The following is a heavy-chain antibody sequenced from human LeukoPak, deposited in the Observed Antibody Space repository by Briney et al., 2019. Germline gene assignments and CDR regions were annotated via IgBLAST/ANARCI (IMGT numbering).Heavy chain of an antibody. CDR1: GGSISSSSYY. CDR3: ARISWIQLSVS. CDR2: IYYSGST. J-gene: IGHJ4*02. V-gene: IGHV4-39*01. D-gene: IGHD5-18*01. Sequence: SETLSLTCTVSGGSISSSSYYWGWIRQPPGKGLEWIGSIYYSGSTYYNPSLKSRVTISVDTSKNQFSLKLSSVTAADTAVYYCARISWIQLSVSWGQGTLVTVSS.